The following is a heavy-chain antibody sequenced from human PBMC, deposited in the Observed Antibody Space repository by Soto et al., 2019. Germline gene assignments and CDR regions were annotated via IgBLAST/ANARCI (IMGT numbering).Heavy chain of an antibody. CDR3: VRRHVSATGIDWFDP. J-gene: IGHJ5*02. V-gene: IGHV1-3*01. CDR1: GYTFTSYG. D-gene: IGHD6-13*01. CDR2: INAANGDT. Sequence: ASVKVSCKASGYTFTSYGIHWVRQAPGQRLEWMGWINAANGDTKYSPKFQGRVTITRDTSASTAYMELSSLRSEDTAVYYCVRRHVSATGIDWFDPWGQEPWSPSPQ.